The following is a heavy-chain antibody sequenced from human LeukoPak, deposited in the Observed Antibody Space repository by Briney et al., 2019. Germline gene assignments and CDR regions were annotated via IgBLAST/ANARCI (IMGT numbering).Heavy chain of an antibody. CDR3: ASSGSYRFDY. CDR2: ITASGTAM. Sequence: GGSLRLSCAASGFIFSNYGMNWVRQAPGKGLEWVSHITASGTAMFYADSVKGRFTISRDNAKNSLYLQMNSLRDEDTAVYYCASSGSYRFDYWGQGTLVTVSS. CDR1: GFIFSNYG. D-gene: IGHD1-26*01. V-gene: IGHV3-48*02. J-gene: IGHJ4*02.